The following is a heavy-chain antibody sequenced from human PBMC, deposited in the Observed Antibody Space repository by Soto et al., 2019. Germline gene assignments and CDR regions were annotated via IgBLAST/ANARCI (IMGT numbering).Heavy chain of an antibody. D-gene: IGHD3-10*01. CDR1: GGAFSGYC. Sequence: RPCAVYGGAFSGYCWSWIRQPPGKGLEWIGEIYHTGITNYNPSLKSRVTISVDTSKNQFSLKLSSVTAADTAVYYCARGLRYYYGSGRPYNWFDPWGQGTLVTVSS. CDR3: ARGLRYYYGSGRPYNWFDP. V-gene: IGHV4-34*01. CDR2: IYHTGIT. J-gene: IGHJ5*02.